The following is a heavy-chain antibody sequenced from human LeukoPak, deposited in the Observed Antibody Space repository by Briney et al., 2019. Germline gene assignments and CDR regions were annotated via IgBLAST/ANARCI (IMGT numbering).Heavy chain of an antibody. CDR1: GFTFSDFG. Sequence: QPGGSLRLSCAASGFTFSDFGMHWVRQAPGKGLEWVAFIAYDGSKKYYAESVKGRFTISRDDSRNTLYLQMSGLKTEDTAVYYCAKNHKAVTNSGVPSQGYWGQGTLVTVSS. CDR2: IAYDGSKK. CDR3: AKNHKAVTNSGVPSQGY. V-gene: IGHV3-30*19. J-gene: IGHJ4*02. D-gene: IGHD3-3*01.